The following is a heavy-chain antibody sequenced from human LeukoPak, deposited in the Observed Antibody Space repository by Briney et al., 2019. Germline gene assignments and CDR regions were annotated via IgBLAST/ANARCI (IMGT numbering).Heavy chain of an antibody. CDR1: GGSISSSSYY. CDR3: ARLSGCFDY. D-gene: IGHD6-25*01. CDR2: IYYSGST. V-gene: IGHV4-39*01. Sequence: TSETLSLTCTVSGGSISSSSYYWGWIRQPPGKGLEWIGSIYYSGSTYYNPSLKSRVTISVDTSKNQFSLKLSSVTAADTAVYYCARLSGCFDYWSQGTLVTVSS. J-gene: IGHJ4*02.